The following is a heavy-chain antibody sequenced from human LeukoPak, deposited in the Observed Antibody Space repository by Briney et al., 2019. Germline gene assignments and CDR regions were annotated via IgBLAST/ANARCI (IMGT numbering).Heavy chain of an antibody. D-gene: IGHD6-6*01. CDR1: GGSFSGYY. V-gene: IGHV4-34*01. CDR3: ARVDNSSSRLYYFDY. CDR2: INHSGST. Sequence: SETLSLTCAVYGGSFSGYYWSWIRQPPGKGLEWIGEINHSGSTNYNPSLKSRVTISVDTSKNQFSLKLSSVTAADTAVYYCARVDNSSSRLYYFDYWGQGILVTVSS. J-gene: IGHJ4*02.